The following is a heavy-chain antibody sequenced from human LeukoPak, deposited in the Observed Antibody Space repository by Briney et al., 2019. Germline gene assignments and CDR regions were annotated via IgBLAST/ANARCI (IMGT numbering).Heavy chain of an antibody. D-gene: IGHD1-26*01. CDR2: IYYSGST. CDR1: GGSISSYY. V-gene: IGHV4-59*01. Sequence: PSETLSLTCTVSGGSISSYYWSWIRQPPGKGLEWIGYIYYSGSTNYNPSLKSRVTISVDTSKNQFSLKLSSVTAADTAVYYCARVNEVGALGAFDIWGQGTMVTVSS. CDR3: ARVNEVGALGAFDI. J-gene: IGHJ3*02.